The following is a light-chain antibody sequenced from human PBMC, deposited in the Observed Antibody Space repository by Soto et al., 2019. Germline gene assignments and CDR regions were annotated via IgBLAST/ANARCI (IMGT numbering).Light chain of an antibody. CDR2: DVS. V-gene: IGLV2-14*01. Sequence: QSVLTQPASVSGSPGQSIAISGTGTSSDVGGYNYVSWYQQHPGKTPNLMIYDVSNRPSGVSNRFSGSKSGNTASLTISGLKAEDEADYYCSSYTSSSTWVFGGGTKVPVL. CDR3: SSYTSSSTWV. J-gene: IGLJ3*02. CDR1: SSDVGGYNY.